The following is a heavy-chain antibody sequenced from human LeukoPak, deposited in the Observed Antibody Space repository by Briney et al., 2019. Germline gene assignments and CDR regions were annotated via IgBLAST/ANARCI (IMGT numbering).Heavy chain of an antibody. CDR2: ISGSGGST. CDR1: GFTFSSYA. CDR3: AKVITYSLKTPAFDY. J-gene: IGHJ4*02. Sequence: GGSLRLSCAASGFTFSSYAMSWVRQAPGKGLEWVSAISGSGGSTYYADSVKGRFTISRDNSKNTLYLQMNSLRAEDTAVYYCAKVITYSLKTPAFDYWGQGTLVTVSS. V-gene: IGHV3-23*01. D-gene: IGHD2-21*01.